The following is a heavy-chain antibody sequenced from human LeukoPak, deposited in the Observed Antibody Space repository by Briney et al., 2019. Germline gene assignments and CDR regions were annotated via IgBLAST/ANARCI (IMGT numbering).Heavy chain of an antibody. Sequence: GGSLRLSCAASGFTVSSNYMSWVRQAPGKGLDWVSVIYSSGDTYYADSVKGRFTISRDNSKNTLYLQMNSLRAEDTAVYYCAKFIAAAGQYYFDYWGQGTLVTVSS. CDR1: GFTVSSNY. V-gene: IGHV3-53*01. D-gene: IGHD6-13*01. J-gene: IGHJ4*02. CDR3: AKFIAAAGQYYFDY. CDR2: IYSSGDT.